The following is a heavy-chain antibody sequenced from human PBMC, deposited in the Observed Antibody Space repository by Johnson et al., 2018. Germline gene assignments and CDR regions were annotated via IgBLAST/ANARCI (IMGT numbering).Heavy chain of an antibody. CDR3: TRDGGGYGDYDYYYMDV. Sequence: VQLVESGGGLVQPGRSXRLSCTASGFTFGDYAMSWFRQAPGQGLEWVGFIRSKAYGGKTEYDASVKGRFTIPREDSKSIAYLQMHSLKTEDTAVYYCTRDGGGYGDYDYYYMDVWGKGTTVTVSS. CDR2: IRSKAYGGKT. D-gene: IGHD6-25*01. J-gene: IGHJ6*03. V-gene: IGHV3-49*03. CDR1: GFTFGDYA.